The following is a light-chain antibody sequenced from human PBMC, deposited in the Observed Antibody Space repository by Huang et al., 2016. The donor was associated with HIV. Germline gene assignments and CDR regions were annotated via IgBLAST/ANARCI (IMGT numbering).Light chain of an antibody. CDR1: HDINLS. J-gene: IGKJ4*01. CDR2: DAS. Sequence: DIQMTQSPASLSASVGDRVTITCQASHDINLSLNWYQQKPGKAPKLLIYDASYLETGVPSRFSGRGSGTDFTFTISNLQSEDIGTYYCQQYDRVPITFGGGTTVEVK. CDR3: QQYDRVPIT. V-gene: IGKV1-33*01.